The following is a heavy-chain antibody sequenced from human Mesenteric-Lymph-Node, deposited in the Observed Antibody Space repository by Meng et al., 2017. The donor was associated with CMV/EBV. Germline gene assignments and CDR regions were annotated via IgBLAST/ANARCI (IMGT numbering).Heavy chain of an antibody. J-gene: IGHJ6*02. CDR1: GFTFSSYA. V-gene: IGHV3-30*04. CDR2: ISYDGSNK. Sequence: GESLKISCAASGFTFSSYAMHWVRQAPGKGLEWVAVISYDGSNKYYADSVKGRFTISRDNSKNTLYLQMNSLRAEDTAVYYCARDVDFWSGYYYYYGMDVWGQGTTVTVS. D-gene: IGHD3-3*01. CDR3: ARDVDFWSGYYYYYGMDV.